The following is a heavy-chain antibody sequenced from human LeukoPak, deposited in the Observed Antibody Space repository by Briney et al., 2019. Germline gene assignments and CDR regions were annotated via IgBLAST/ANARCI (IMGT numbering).Heavy chain of an antibody. V-gene: IGHV1-18*01. D-gene: IGHD4-17*01. CDR2: ISAYNGNT. J-gene: IGHJ4*02. CDR3: ARVEDDYGDYSAPYFDY. Sequence: ASVKVSCKASGYTFTSYGISWVRRAPGQGLEWMGWISAYNGNTNYAQQLQGRVTMTTDTSTSTAYMELRSLRSDDTAVYYCARVEDDYGDYSAPYFDYWGQGTLVTVSS. CDR1: GYTFTSYG.